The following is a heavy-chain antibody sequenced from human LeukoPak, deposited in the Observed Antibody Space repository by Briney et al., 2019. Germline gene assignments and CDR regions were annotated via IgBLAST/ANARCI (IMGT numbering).Heavy chain of an antibody. J-gene: IGHJ4*02. Sequence: GGSLRLSCAASGFTFSSYAMSWVRQAPGKGLEWVSAISGSGGSTYYADSVKGWFTISRDNSKNTLYLQMNSLRAEDTAVYYCAKGRGYSGYFDYWGQGTLVTVSS. CDR2: ISGSGGST. D-gene: IGHD5-12*01. V-gene: IGHV3-23*01. CDR1: GFTFSSYA. CDR3: AKGRGYSGYFDY.